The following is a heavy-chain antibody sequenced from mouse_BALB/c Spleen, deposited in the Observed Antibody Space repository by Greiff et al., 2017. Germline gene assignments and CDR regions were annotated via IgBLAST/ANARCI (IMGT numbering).Heavy chain of an antibody. Sequence: EVQLQQSGPELVKPGASVKMSCKASGYTFTSYVMHWVKQKPGQGLEWIGYINPYNDGTKYNEKFKGKATLTSDKSSSTAYMELSSLTSEDSAVYYCASGGFYYGSSYGVLFAYWGQGTLVTVSA. V-gene: IGHV1-14*01. CDR3: ASGGFYYGSSYGVLFAY. J-gene: IGHJ3*01. CDR1: GYTFTSYV. CDR2: INPYNDGT. D-gene: IGHD1-1*01.